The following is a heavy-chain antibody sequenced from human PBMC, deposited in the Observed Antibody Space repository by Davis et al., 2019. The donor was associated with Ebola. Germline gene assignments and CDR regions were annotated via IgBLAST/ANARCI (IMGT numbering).Heavy chain of an antibody. CDR3: ARDSLLWFGELLYYYYGMDV. Sequence: GESLKIFCAASGFTFSSYWMSWVRQAPGKGLEWVANIKQDGSEKYYVDSVKGRFTISRDNAKNSLYLQMNSLRAEDTAVYYCARDSLLWFGELLYYYYGMDVWGKGTTVTVSS. CDR1: GFTFSSYW. J-gene: IGHJ6*04. D-gene: IGHD3-10*01. V-gene: IGHV3-7*01. CDR2: IKQDGSEK.